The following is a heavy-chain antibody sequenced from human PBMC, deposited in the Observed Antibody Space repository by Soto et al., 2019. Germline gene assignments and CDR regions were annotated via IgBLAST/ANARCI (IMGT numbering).Heavy chain of an antibody. D-gene: IGHD6-6*01. V-gene: IGHV5-51*01. CDR2: IYPGDSDT. CDR1: GYSFTSYW. Sequence: EVQLVQSGAEVKKPGESLKISCKGSGYSFTSYWIGWVRQMPGKGLEWMGIIYPGDSDTRYSPSFQGQVTISADKSISTAYLQWSSLKASDTAMYYCARLNKDVAARPEYYFDYWGQGTLVTVSS. CDR3: ARLNKDVAARPEYYFDY. J-gene: IGHJ4*02.